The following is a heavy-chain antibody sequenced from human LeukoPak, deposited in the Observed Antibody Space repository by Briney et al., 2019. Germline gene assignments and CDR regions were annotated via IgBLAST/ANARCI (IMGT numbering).Heavy chain of an antibody. Sequence: GGSLRLSCAASGFTFSSYSMNWVRQAPGKGLEWVSSISSSSSYIYYADSVKGRFTISRDNAKNSLYLQMNSLRAEDTAVYYCVRDYKYYFDTSGYYDTFDYWGQGTLATVSS. V-gene: IGHV3-21*01. CDR1: GFTFSSYS. D-gene: IGHD3-22*01. CDR2: ISSSSSYI. CDR3: VRDYKYYFDTSGYYDTFDY. J-gene: IGHJ4*02.